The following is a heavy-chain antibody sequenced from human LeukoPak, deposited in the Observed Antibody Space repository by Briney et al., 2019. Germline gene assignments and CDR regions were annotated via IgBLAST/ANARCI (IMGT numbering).Heavy chain of an antibody. V-gene: IGHV1-69*01. CDR2: IIPIFGTA. Sequence: SSVKVSCKASGGTFSSYAISWVRQAPGQGLEWMGGIIPIFGTANYAQKFQGRVTITADESTSTAYIAVTSLRSEDTAVYYCARDYGDKLLDYWGQGTLVTVSS. J-gene: IGHJ4*02. CDR3: ARDYGDKLLDY. D-gene: IGHD4-17*01. CDR1: GGTFSSYA.